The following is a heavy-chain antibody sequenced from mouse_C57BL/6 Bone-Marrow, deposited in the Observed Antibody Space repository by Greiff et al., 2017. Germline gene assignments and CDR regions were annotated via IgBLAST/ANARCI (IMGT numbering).Heavy chain of an antibody. CDR2: IDPSDSYT. V-gene: IGHV1-69*01. Sequence: QVQLQQPGAELVMPGASVKLSCKASGYTFTSYWMHWVKQRPGQGLEWIGEIDPSDSYTNTNHKFKGKSTLTVDKSSTTTYMQLSSLTSEDSAVYYCARSRWFAYWGQGTLVTVSA. CDR1: GYTFTSYW. J-gene: IGHJ3*01. CDR3: ARSRWFAY.